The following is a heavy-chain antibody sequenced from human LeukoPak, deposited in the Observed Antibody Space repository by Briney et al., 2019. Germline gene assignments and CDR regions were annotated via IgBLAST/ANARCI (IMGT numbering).Heavy chain of an antibody. V-gene: IGHV1-2*02. CDR1: GYTFTGYY. CDR2: INPNSGGT. D-gene: IGHD6-13*01. Sequence: ASVKVSCKASGYTFTGYYMHWVRQAPGQGLEWMGWINPNSGGTNYAQKFQGRVTMTRDTSLSTAYMELSRLRSDDTAVYYCARSRFRQQLVLAKPAEYFQHWGQGTLVTVSS. CDR3: ARSRFRQQLVLAKPAEYFQH. J-gene: IGHJ1*01.